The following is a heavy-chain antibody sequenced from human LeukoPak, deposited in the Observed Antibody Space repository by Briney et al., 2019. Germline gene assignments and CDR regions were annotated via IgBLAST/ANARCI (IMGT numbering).Heavy chain of an antibody. CDR3: AKEALSYCSSTSCYLGAFDI. V-gene: IGHV3-23*01. J-gene: IGHJ3*02. Sequence: GGSLRLSCAASGFTFSSYAMSWVRQAPGKGLEWVSAISGSGGSTYYADSVKGRFTISRDNSKNTLYLQMNSLRAEDTALYYCAKEALSYCSSTSCYLGAFDIWGQGTMVTVSS. CDR2: ISGSGGST. CDR1: GFTFSSYA. D-gene: IGHD2-2*01.